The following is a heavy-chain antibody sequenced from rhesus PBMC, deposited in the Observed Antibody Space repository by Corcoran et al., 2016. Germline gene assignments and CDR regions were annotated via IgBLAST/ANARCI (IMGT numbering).Heavy chain of an antibody. Sequence: EVQLVETGGGLVQPGGSLRLSCAASGFTFSTYPMQWVRQAPGKGLEWISTINSGGGSTYYADSVKGRFTISRDNSKNTLSLQMNSLRAEDTAVYYCATYRSWSHDYWGQGVLVTVSS. V-gene: IGHV3-103*01. J-gene: IGHJ4*01. CDR1: GFTFSTYP. CDR2: INSGGGST. CDR3: ATYRSWSHDY. D-gene: IGHD6-13*01.